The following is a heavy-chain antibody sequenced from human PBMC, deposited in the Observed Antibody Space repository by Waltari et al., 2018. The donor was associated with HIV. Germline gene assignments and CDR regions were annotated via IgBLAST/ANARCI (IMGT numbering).Heavy chain of an antibody. J-gene: IGHJ5*02. CDR3: ARAVSGGHGSSWLDP. CDR2: MYHGGST. D-gene: IGHD2-15*01. CDR1: GGSISSYNW. V-gene: IGHV4-4*02. Sequence: QVQLQESGPGLVKPSETLSLTCAVSGGSISSYNWWSWVRQPQGKGREWFGEMYHGGSTNYNAALKSRVTISFDKSKSQFALKLNSVTAADTAIYYCARAVSGGHGSSWLDPWGQGILVTVSS.